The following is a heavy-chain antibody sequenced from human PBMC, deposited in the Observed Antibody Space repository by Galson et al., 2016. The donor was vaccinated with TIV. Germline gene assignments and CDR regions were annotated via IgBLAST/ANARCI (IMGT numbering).Heavy chain of an antibody. CDR1: GFTFGSYT. D-gene: IGHD3-10*02. Sequence: SLRLSCAASGFTFGSYTMHWVRQAPGKGLEWVAFISYDGSDINYADSVKGRFTISRDKSKNTLYLQMNSLRPEDTAVYSCARVFASYNFDYWGQGTLVTFSS. J-gene: IGHJ4*02. CDR3: ARVFASYNFDY. CDR2: ISYDGSDI. V-gene: IGHV3-30*04.